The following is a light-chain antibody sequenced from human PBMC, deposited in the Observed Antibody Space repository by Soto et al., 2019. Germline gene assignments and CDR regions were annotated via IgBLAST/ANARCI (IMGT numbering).Light chain of an antibody. CDR2: DAS. V-gene: IGKV3-11*01. J-gene: IGKJ2*01. CDR1: QSVSSY. CDR3: QHRGSWPPT. Sequence: EIVLTQSPATLSLSPGDRATLSCKASQSVSSYLAWYQQVPGQAPRLLIFDASNRATGIPARFSGRGSGTDFPLTISSLHPEDFAVYYWQHRGSWPPTFGQGTKLEIK.